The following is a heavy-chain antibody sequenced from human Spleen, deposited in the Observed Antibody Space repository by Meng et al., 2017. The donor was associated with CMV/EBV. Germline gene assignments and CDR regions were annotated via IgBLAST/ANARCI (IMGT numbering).Heavy chain of an antibody. D-gene: IGHD2-15*01. CDR2: TYYRSKWYN. V-gene: IGHV6-1*01. CDR3: ARGDLYYWYFDL. J-gene: IGHJ2*01. CDR1: GDSVSSDSAA. Sequence: ELLQQSGPGLVKPSHTLSLTWAISGDSVSSDSAAWNWIRQSPSRGLEWLGRTYYRSKWYNDYAVSVKSRITINPDTSKNQFSLQLNSVTPEDTAVYYCARGDLYYWYFDLWGRGTLVTVSS.